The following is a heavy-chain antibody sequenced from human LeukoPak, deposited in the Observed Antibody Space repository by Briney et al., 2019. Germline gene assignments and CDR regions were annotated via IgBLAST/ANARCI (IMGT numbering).Heavy chain of an antibody. J-gene: IGHJ3*02. Sequence: GTSLRLSCAASGFSFDDYAMHWVRQAPGKGLEWVSGISWNSGSIGYADSVKGRFTISRDNAKNSLYLQMNSLRAEDTALYYCAKGYAVAGFAFDIWGQGTMVTVSS. V-gene: IGHV3-9*01. CDR3: AKGYAVAGFAFDI. D-gene: IGHD6-19*01. CDR2: ISWNSGSI. CDR1: GFSFDDYA.